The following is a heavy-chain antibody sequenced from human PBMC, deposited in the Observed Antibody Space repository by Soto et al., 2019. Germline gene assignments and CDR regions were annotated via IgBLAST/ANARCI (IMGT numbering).Heavy chain of an antibody. J-gene: IGHJ6*02. Sequence: SDTLSLTCTVSGGSISSHYWSWVRQAPGKGLEWIGHIYYSVSTNYNPSLTSRVTISVXTSKNPSSLKLSSVTAADTAVYYCARAPGTIFGVVIHRHDYYSGMDVWGQGTTVTVSS. D-gene: IGHD3-3*01. CDR1: GGSISSHY. CDR3: ARAPGTIFGVVIHRHDYYSGMDV. V-gene: IGHV4-59*07. CDR2: IYYSVST.